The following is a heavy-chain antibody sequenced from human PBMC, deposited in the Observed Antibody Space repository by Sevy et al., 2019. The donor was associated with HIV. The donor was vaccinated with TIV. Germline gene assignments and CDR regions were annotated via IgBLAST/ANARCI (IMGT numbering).Heavy chain of an antibody. D-gene: IGHD3-16*01. Sequence: GGSLRLSCVASGFTFSAEYMTWVRQAPGKGLEWVADISHDGSEKTYVDSLKGRFTISRDNSKNSVSLQMNSLRGEDTAVYYCAMGITSHSWGRGTLVTVSS. CDR3: AMGITSHS. CDR1: GFTFSAEY. V-gene: IGHV3-7*01. J-gene: IGHJ4*02. CDR2: ISHDGSEK.